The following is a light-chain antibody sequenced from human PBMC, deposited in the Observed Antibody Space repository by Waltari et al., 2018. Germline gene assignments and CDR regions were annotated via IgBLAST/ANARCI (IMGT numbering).Light chain of an antibody. CDR2: YDT. Sequence: SSELTQPPSVSVAPGKAARITCGGHGLGSQSVHWYPQKPGQAPGVVIHYDTDRPSGIPERFSGSNSGNTATLTISRVEAGDEADYYCQVWDISTDQPIFGGGTKLTVL. CDR3: QVWDISTDQPI. CDR1: GLGSQS. V-gene: IGLV3-21*04. J-gene: IGLJ2*01.